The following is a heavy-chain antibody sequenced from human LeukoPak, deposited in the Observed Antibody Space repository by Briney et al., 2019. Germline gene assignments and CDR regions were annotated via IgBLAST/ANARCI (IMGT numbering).Heavy chain of an antibody. CDR1: GFTFSSYG. CDR3: ARGSYSSSWYRY. J-gene: IGHJ4*02. V-gene: IGHV3-33*01. CDR2: IWYDGSNK. D-gene: IGHD6-13*01. Sequence: PGGSLRLSCAASGFTFSSYGMHWVRQAPGKGLEWVAVIWYDGSNKYYADSVKGRFTISRDNSKNSLYLQMNSLRAEDTAVYYCARGSYSSSWYRYWGQGTLVTVSS.